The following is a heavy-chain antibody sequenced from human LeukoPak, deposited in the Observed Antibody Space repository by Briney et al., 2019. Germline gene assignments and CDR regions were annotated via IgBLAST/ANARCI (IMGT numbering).Heavy chain of an antibody. D-gene: IGHD3-9*01. CDR2: IRSKAYGGTT. V-gene: IGHV3-49*03. J-gene: IGHJ6*03. Sequence: GGSLRLSYTASGFTFGDYAMSWFRQAPGKGLEWVGFIRSKAYGGTTEYAASVKGRFTISRDDSKSIAYLQMNSLKTEDTAVYYCTSRYYDILTGYLGYMDVWGKGTTVTISS. CDR3: TSRYYDILTGYLGYMDV. CDR1: GFTFGDYA.